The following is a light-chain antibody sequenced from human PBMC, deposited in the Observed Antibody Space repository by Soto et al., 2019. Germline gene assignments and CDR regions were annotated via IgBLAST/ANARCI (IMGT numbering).Light chain of an antibody. CDR2: EVT. V-gene: IGLV2-8*01. Sequence: QSALTQPPSASGSPGQAVTISCTGTSSDVGGYNYVSWYQQHPGKAPKLVIFEVTRRPSGVPDRFSGSKSGNTASLTVSGLQAEDEADYYCSSYTISSNGVFGGGTKVTVL. J-gene: IGLJ3*02. CDR3: SSYTISSNGV. CDR1: SSDVGGYNY.